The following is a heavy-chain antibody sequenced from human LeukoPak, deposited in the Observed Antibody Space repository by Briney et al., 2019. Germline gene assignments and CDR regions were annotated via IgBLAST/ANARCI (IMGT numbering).Heavy chain of an antibody. CDR3: ARRMEYYYGSGSYTGAFDI. CDR2: MYPGDSDT. Sequence: GESLQISCKGSGYNFTNYWIGWGRQMPGRGLEGMGIMYPGDSDTRYNPSFQGQVTISADKSISTAYLQWSSLKASDTAMYYCARRMEYYYGSGSYTGAFDIWGQGTMVTVSS. CDR1: GYNFTNYW. D-gene: IGHD3-10*01. V-gene: IGHV5-51*01. J-gene: IGHJ3*02.